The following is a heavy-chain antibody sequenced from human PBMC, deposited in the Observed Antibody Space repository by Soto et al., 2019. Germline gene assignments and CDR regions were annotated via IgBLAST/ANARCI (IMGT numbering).Heavy chain of an antibody. J-gene: IGHJ3*02. CDR1: AAFPNTCC. Sequence: SETLCLTWTVSAAFPNTCCWSWIRQTPGKGLEWIGYVSQGGAAAYLAEGETTGYNPSLESRATISVDLSKNQFSLKLSSVTAADTAVYYCARDNPHMRGSVGLAVAGTKPKQAPIYAFDIWGQGTMVTVSS. V-gene: IGHV4-59*12. CDR3: ARDNPHMRGSVGLAVAGTKPKQAPIYAFDI. CDR2: VSQGGAAAYLAEGETT. D-gene: IGHD6-19*01.